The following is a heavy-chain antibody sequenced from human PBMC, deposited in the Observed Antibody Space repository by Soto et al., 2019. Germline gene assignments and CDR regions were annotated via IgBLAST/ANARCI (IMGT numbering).Heavy chain of an antibody. D-gene: IGHD2-8*01. V-gene: IGHV1-46*01. CDR1: GYTFTSYY. CDR2: INPSGGST. CDR3: ARCMVTDYYYYGMDV. Sequence: GASVKVSCTASGYTFTSYYMHWVRQAPGQGLEWMGIINPSGGSTSYAQKFQGRVTMTRDTSTSTVYMELSSLRSEDTAVYYCARCMVTDYYYYGMDVWGQGTTVTLSS. J-gene: IGHJ6*02.